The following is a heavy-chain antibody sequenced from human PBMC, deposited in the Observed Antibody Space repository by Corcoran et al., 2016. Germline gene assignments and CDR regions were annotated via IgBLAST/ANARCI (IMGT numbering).Heavy chain of an antibody. CDR1: GFSVSSGA. CDR3: AHRQDPYMFDY. D-gene: IGHD2-21*01. Sequence: QVTLKEAGPTLVNHTQTLTLTCSFAGFSVSSGAVGWIRQPPGKALEWLANIYWNDDKRFSPSLRDRLTITRDTYKNQVGLTVTNVDRVDTATDYCAHRQDPYMFDYWGPGILVTVSS. V-gene: IGHV2-5*01. J-gene: IGHJ4*02. CDR2: IYWNDDK.